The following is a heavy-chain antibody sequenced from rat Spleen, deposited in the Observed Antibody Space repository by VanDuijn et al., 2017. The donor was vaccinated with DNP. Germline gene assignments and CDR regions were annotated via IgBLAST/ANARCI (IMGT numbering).Heavy chain of an antibody. Sequence: EVPLQESGPGLVKPSQSLSLTCSVTGYSITGNYWGWIRKFPGNKMEYIGHISYSGSTSYNPSLKSRISITRDTSKNQFFLQLNSVTTEDTATYYCARWTRYFDYWGQGVMVTVSS. CDR3: ARWTRYFDY. V-gene: IGHV3-1*01. D-gene: IGHD1-4*01. CDR1: GYSITGNY. J-gene: IGHJ2*01. CDR2: ISYSGST.